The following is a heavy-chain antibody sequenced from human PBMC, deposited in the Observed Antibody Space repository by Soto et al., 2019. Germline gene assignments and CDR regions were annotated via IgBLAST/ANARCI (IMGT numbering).Heavy chain of an antibody. CDR2: IYYSGST. CDR1: GGXINSGDYY. V-gene: IGHV4-30-4*01. D-gene: IGHD5-12*01. CDR3: ARLYTGYEAFDY. J-gene: IGHJ4*02. Sequence: XLSLTSSVSGGXINSGDYYWSWIRQSPGKGLEWIGYIYYSGSTYYNPSLKSRSTISIDTSKNQFFLDVDSLTAADTAVYYCARLYTGYEAFDYWGQGTLATVSS.